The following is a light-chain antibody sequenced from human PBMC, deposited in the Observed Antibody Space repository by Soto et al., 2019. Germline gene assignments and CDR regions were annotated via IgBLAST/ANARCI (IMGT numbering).Light chain of an antibody. J-gene: IGKJ1*01. CDR1: QSVSSN. CDR3: QQYSNWPPWT. CDR2: GAS. V-gene: IGKV3-15*01. Sequence: EIVMTQSPATLSLSPAERATLSCRASQSVSSNLAWYQQKPGQAPRLLIYGASTRATGIPARFSGSGSGTEFTLTISSLQSEDFVVYYCQQYSNWPPWTFGQGTKVDIK.